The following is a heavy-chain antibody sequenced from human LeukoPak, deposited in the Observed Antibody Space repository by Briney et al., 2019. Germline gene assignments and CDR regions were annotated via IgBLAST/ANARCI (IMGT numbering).Heavy chain of an antibody. CDR3: ARVGSTSLLGMIYNWFDP. CDR1: GGSISSGDYY. D-gene: IGHD2-2*01. CDR2: IYYSGST. J-gene: IGHJ5*02. V-gene: IGHV4-31*03. Sequence: PSQTLSLTCTVSGGSISSGDYYWSWIRQHPGKGLEWIGYIYYSGSTYYNPSLKSRVTISVDTSKNQFSLKLSSVTAADTAVYYCARVGSTSLLGMIYNWFDPWGQGTLVTVSS.